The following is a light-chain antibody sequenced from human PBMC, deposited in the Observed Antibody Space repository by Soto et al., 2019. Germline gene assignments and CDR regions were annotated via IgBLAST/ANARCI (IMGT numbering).Light chain of an antibody. CDR3: QVYGDSLT. CDR1: QSVSSSY. V-gene: IGKV3-20*01. Sequence: EIVLTQSPGTLSLSPGERATLSCRASQSVSSSYLGWYQQRPGQAPRLLIYITSSRAPGVPDRFSGSGSGTDFTLTISRLEPEYFAVYYCQVYGDSLTFGPGTKVDVK. CDR2: ITS. J-gene: IGKJ3*01.